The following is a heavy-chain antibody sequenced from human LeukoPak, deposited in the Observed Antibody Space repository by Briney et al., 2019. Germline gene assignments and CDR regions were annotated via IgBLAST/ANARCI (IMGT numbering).Heavy chain of an antibody. CDR2: ISYDGSNK. CDR3: AKAHSGYDFIDY. Sequence: GGSLRLSCAASGFTFSSYGMHWVRQAPGKGLEWVAVISYDGSNKYYADSVKGRFTISRDNSKNTLYLQMNSLRAEDTAVYYCAKAHSGYDFIDYWGLGTLVTVSS. V-gene: IGHV3-30*18. J-gene: IGHJ4*02. D-gene: IGHD5-12*01. CDR1: GFTFSSYG.